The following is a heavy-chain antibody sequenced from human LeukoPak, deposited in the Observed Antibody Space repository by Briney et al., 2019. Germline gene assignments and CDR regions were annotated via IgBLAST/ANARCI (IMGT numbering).Heavy chain of an antibody. D-gene: IGHD6-19*01. CDR2: IWNDGSNK. CDR1: GFTFSNHG. V-gene: IGHV3-33*01. CDR3: ARDFQWRPFDY. J-gene: IGHJ4*02. Sequence: PGKSLRLSCEASGFTFSNHGMHWVRQAPGKGLEWVALIWNDGSNKYYGDSVKGRFTIPRDNTNNTIHLHMNSLRAEDTAMYYCARDFQWRPFDYWGQGTLVTVSS.